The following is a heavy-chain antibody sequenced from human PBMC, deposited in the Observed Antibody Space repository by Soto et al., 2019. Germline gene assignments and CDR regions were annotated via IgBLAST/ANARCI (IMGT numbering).Heavy chain of an antibody. D-gene: IGHD3-10*01. CDR2: IYYSGST. V-gene: IGHV4-59*01. CDR1: CGSIISYY. J-gene: IGHJ6*02. Sequence: PSETLSLTCTFSCGSIISYYWSWIRQPPGKGLEWIGYIYYSGSTNYNPSLKSRVTISVDTSKNQFSLKLSSVTAADTAVYYCARGKRTMVKYYYYYYGMDVWGQGTTVTVSS. CDR3: ARGKRTMVKYYYYYYGMDV.